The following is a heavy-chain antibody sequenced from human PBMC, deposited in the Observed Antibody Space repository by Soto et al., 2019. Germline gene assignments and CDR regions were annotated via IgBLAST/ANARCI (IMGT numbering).Heavy chain of an antibody. Sequence: SLKVSCKASAGTFSSYAMICVRQAPGQGLEWMGGIIPIFGTANYAQKFQGRVTMTRDTSISTAYMELSRLRSDDTAVYYCARDSSGWLQQYYFDYWGQGTLVTVSS. D-gene: IGHD5-18*01. CDR1: AGTFSSYA. CDR3: ARDSSGWLQQYYFDY. CDR2: IIPIFGTA. V-gene: IGHV1-69*05. J-gene: IGHJ4*02.